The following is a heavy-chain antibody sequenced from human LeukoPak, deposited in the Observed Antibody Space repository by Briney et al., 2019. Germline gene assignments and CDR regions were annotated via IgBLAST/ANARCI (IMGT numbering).Heavy chain of an antibody. CDR2: INWNGGST. J-gene: IGHJ4*02. D-gene: IGHD6-19*01. CDR1: GFTFDDYG. V-gene: IGHV3-20*04. CDR3: ARDGSGWYYFDY. Sequence: RPGGSLRLSCAASGFTFDDYGMSWVRQAPGKGLEWVSGINWNGGSTGYADSVKGRFTISRDNAKNSLCLQMNSLRAEDTALYYCARDGSGWYYFDYWGQGTLVTVSS.